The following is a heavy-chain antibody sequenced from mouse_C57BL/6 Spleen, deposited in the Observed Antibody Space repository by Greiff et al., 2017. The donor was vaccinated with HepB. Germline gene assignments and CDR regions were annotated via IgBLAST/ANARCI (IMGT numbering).Heavy chain of an antibody. D-gene: IGHD1-1*01. V-gene: IGHV8-12*01. J-gene: IGHJ1*03. CDR1: GFSLSTSGMG. CDR2: IYWDDDK. CDR3: ARSPYYYGSSLYWYFDV. Sequence: QVTLKECGPGILQSSQTLSLTCSFSGFSLSTSGMGVSWIRQPSGKGLEWLAHIYWDDDKRYNPSLKSRLTISKDTSRNQVFLKITSVDTADTATYYCARSPYYYGSSLYWYFDVWGTGTTVTVSS.